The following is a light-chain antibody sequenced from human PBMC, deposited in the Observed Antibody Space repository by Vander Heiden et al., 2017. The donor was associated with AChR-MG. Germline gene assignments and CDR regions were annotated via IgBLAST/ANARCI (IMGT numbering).Light chain of an antibody. V-gene: IGKV3-20*01. J-gene: IGKJ5*01. CDR2: DVA. Sequence: EIALTQSPGTLSLTPGERATLSCRASQSVSSSNLAWYHQKPGQAPRLLIYDVAYRATGITDRISGSGSGTDFTLTISRLEPEDFAVYYCQQYGTSPPIAFGQGTRLEIK. CDR1: QSVSSSN. CDR3: QQYGTSPPIA.